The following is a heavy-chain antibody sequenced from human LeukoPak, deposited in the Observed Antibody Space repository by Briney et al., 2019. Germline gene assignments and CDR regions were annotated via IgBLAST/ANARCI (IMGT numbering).Heavy chain of an antibody. J-gene: IGHJ4*02. Sequence: GGSLRLSCAASGFTFSSYSMNWVRQAPGKGLEWVSSISSSSSYIYYADSVKGRFTIPRDNAKNSLYLQMNSLRAEDTAVYYCARGYSYHSYYFDYWGQGTLVTVSS. V-gene: IGHV3-21*01. CDR2: ISSSSSYI. D-gene: IGHD5-18*01. CDR1: GFTFSSYS. CDR3: ARGYSYHSYYFDY.